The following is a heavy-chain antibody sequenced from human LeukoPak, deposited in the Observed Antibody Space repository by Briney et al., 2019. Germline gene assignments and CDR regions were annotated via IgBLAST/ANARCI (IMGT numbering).Heavy chain of an antibody. Sequence: KASETLSLTCGVSGGSVTSTNWWIWVRQPPGKGLEWIGEVHLDGRTNYNPSLKSRLTMSVDLSENHISLKLTSVTAADTAVYYCAREGGFYRPLDYSGQGTLVTVSS. CDR3: AREGGFYRPLDY. V-gene: IGHV4-4*02. CDR2: VHLDGRT. J-gene: IGHJ4*02. D-gene: IGHD3-3*01. CDR1: GGSVTSTNW.